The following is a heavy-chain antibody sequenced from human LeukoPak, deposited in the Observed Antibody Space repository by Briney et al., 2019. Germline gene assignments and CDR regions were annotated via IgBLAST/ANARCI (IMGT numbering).Heavy chain of an antibody. CDR1: GFTFSSYE. Sequence: GGSLRLSCAASGFTFSSYEMNWVRQAPGKGLEWVSYIRTSSNTIYYADSVKGRFTISRDNAKNSLYLQMNSLRDEDTAVYYCARDNGCSSTSCYGRWYYYYGMDVWGQGTTVTVSS. CDR3: ARDNGCSSTSCYGRWYYYYGMDV. J-gene: IGHJ6*02. V-gene: IGHV3-48*02. CDR2: IRTSSNTI. D-gene: IGHD2-2*01.